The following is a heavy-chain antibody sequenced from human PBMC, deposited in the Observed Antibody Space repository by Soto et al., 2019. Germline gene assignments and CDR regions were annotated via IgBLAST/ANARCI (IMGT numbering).Heavy chain of an antibody. V-gene: IGHV1-46*01. CDR3: ARDAVVGTTTRSNLDS. Sequence: ASVKVSCKPSGYIFINYHIHWVRQAPGQGLEWMGIINPSDGSTSYAEKLQGRVTMTTDTSTSTVYMELSSLRSVDTAVYYCARDAVVGTTTRSNLDSWGQGSLVTGSS. CDR1: GYIFINYH. D-gene: IGHD1-26*01. CDR2: INPSDGST. J-gene: IGHJ4*02.